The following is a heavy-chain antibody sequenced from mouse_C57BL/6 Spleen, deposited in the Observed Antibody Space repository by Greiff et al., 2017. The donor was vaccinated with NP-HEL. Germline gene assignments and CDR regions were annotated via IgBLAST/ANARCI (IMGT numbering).Heavy chain of an antibody. CDR3: AREGIYDGYSWFAY. V-gene: IGHV1-53*01. CDR2: INPSNGGT. D-gene: IGHD2-3*01. CDR1: GYTFTSYW. J-gene: IGHJ3*01. Sequence: QVHVKQPGTELVKPGASVKLSCKASGYTFTSYWMHWVKQRPGQGLEWIGNINPSNGGTNYNEKFKSKATLTVDKSSSTAYMQLSSLTSEDSAVYYCAREGIYDGYSWFAYWGQGTLVTVSA.